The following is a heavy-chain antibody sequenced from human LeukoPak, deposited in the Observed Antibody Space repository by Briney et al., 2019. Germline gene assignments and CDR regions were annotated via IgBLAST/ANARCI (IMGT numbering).Heavy chain of an antibody. Sequence: GGSLRLSCAASGFTFSSYSMNWVRQAPGKGLEWVSYISSSSSTIYYADSVKGRFTISRDNAKNSLYLQMNSLRAEDTAVYYCARDEQLAQEGAFDIWGQGTMVTVSS. CDR2: ISSSSSTI. CDR1: GFTFSSYS. V-gene: IGHV3-48*01. J-gene: IGHJ3*02. D-gene: IGHD6-6*01. CDR3: ARDEQLAQEGAFDI.